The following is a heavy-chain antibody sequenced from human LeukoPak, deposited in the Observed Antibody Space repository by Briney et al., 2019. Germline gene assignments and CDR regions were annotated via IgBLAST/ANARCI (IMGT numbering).Heavy chain of an antibody. CDR2: IIPSDGST. CDR1: GYTFSSYY. D-gene: IGHD3-10*01. CDR3: AREKVYYGSGPCYDC. J-gene: IGHJ4*02. Sequence: ASVKVSFKASGYTFSSYYIHWVRQAPGQGLEWMGIIIPSDGSTSYAQKFQGRVSMTRDMSTSTLYMELSSLRSEDTAVYYCAREKVYYGSGPCYDCWGQGTLVTVSS. V-gene: IGHV1-46*01.